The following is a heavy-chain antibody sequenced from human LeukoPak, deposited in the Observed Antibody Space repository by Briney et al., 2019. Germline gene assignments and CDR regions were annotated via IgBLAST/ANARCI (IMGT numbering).Heavy chain of an antibody. V-gene: IGHV3-66*01. Sequence: GGSLRLSCAASGFTVSSNYMSWVRQAPGKGLEWVSVIYSGGSTYYADSVKGRFTISRDNSKNTLYLQMNSLRAEDTAVYYCARVRDSSGYFEYYYYYYGMDVWGQGTTVTVSS. CDR2: IYSGGST. D-gene: IGHD3-22*01. CDR3: ARVRDSSGYFEYYYYYYGMDV. CDR1: GFTVSSNY. J-gene: IGHJ6*02.